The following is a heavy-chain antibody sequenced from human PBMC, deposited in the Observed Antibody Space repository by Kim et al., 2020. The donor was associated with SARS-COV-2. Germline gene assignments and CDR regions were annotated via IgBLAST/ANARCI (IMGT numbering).Heavy chain of an antibody. J-gene: IGHJ6*02. CDR1: GFTFSSYA. V-gene: IGHV3-30-3*01. CDR2: ISYDGSNK. Sequence: GGSLRLSCAASGFTFSSYAMHWVRQAPGKGLEWVAVISYDGSNKYYADSVKGRFTISRDNSKNTLYLQMNSLRAEDTAVYYCARAPRTVTHPVFYYYGMDVWGQGTTVTVSS. CDR3: ARAPRTVTHPVFYYYGMDV. D-gene: IGHD4-4*01.